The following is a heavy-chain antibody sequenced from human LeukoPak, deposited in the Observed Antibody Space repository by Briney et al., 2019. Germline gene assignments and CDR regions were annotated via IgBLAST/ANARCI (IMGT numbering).Heavy chain of an antibody. J-gene: IGHJ5*02. Sequence: SVKVSCKASGGTFSSYAISWVRQAPGQGLEWMGGIIPIFGTANYAQKFQGRVTITADESTSTAYMELSSLRSEGTAVYYCAGEGAAGGWFDPWGQGTLVTVSS. CDR2: IIPIFGTA. CDR3: AGEGAAGGWFDP. CDR1: GGTFSSYA. V-gene: IGHV1-69*13. D-gene: IGHD6-13*01.